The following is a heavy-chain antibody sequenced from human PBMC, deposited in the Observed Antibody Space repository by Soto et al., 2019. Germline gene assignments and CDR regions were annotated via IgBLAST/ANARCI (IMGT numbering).Heavy chain of an antibody. Sequence: GASVKVSCKASGGTFSSYAISWVRQAPGQGLEWMGGIIPIFGTANYAQKFQGRVTITADESTSTAYMELSSLSSEDTAVYYCARGRDGYLFDYWGQGTLVTVSS. CDR3: ARGRDGYLFDY. V-gene: IGHV1-69*13. J-gene: IGHJ4*02. D-gene: IGHD5-12*01. CDR2: IIPIFGTA. CDR1: GGTFSSYA.